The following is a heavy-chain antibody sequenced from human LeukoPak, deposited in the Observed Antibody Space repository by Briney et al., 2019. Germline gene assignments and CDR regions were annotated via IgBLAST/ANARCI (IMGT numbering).Heavy chain of an antibody. V-gene: IGHV3-23*01. D-gene: IGHD2-15*01. Sequence: GGSLRLSCAASGFTFASYAMNWVRQAPGKGLEWVSGISGSGSSTYYADSVKGRFTISRDNSKNTLYLQMNSLRAEDTAVYYCARDHDCSGGSCYDYWGQGTLVTVSS. J-gene: IGHJ4*02. CDR3: ARDHDCSGGSCYDY. CDR2: ISGSGSST. CDR1: GFTFASYA.